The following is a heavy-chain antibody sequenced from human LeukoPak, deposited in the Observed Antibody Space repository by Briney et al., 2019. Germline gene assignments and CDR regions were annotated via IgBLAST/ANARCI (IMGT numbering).Heavy chain of an antibody. D-gene: IGHD2-15*01. J-gene: IGHJ4*02. CDR3: AREGFEGYCSA. CDR1: GFTFSSYW. Sequence: PGRSLRLSCAASGFTFSSYWMSWVRQAPGKGLEWVANIKQDGSVKYYVDSVKGRFTISRDNAKNSLYLQMNSLRAEDTAVYYCAREGFEGYCSAWGQGTLVTVSS. V-gene: IGHV3-7*01. CDR2: IKQDGSVK.